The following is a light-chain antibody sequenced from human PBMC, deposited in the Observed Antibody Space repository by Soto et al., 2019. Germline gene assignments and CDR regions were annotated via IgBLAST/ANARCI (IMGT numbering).Light chain of an antibody. CDR1: QSLLHSNGKTY. Sequence: EIVMTQSPLALSATPGQPASISCKSSQSLLHSNGKTYLYWYVQKSGQPPKLMIYEVSNRFSGVSERFSGSGAATDCTLKISRVEAEDVGVYYSMQTIQVPSNAFGQGTRLEIK. CDR2: EVS. J-gene: IGKJ5*01. CDR3: MQTIQVPSNA. V-gene: IGKV2D-29*01.